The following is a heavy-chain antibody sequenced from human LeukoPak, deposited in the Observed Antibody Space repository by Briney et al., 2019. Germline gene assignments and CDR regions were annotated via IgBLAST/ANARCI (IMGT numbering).Heavy chain of an antibody. J-gene: IGHJ5*02. V-gene: IGHV3-23*01. CDR3: ANLTGDDNWFDP. CDR2: ISDSGNST. CDR1: GFTFSNYA. D-gene: IGHD7-27*01. Sequence: GGSLRLSCAASGFTFSNYAMSWVRQAPGKGLEWVSAISDSGNSTYSAGSVKGRFTTSRDNSKNTLYLQMNSLRAEDTAVYYCANLTGDDNWFDPWGQGTLVTVSS.